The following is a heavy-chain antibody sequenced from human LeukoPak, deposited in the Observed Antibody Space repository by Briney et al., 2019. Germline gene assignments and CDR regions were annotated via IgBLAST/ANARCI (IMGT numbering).Heavy chain of an antibody. V-gene: IGHV3-33*06. CDR3: AKDLGTYYDSSGIAFDL. Sequence: PGRSLRLSRAASGFTFSSYGMHWVRQAPGKGLEWVAVIWYDGSNKYYADSVKGRFTISRDNSKNTLYLQKNSLRAEDTAVYYCAKDLGTYYDSSGIAFDLWGRGTLVTVSS. D-gene: IGHD3-22*01. CDR2: IWYDGSNK. CDR1: GFTFSSYG. J-gene: IGHJ2*01.